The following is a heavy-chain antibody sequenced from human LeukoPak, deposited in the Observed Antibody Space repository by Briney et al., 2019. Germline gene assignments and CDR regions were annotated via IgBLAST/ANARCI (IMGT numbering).Heavy chain of an antibody. Sequence: SETLSLTCTVSGGSISSSSYYWGWIRQPPGKGLEWIGSIYYSGSTYYNPSLKSRVTISVDTSKNQFSLKLSSVTAADTAVYYCARRPLRPGYCSSTSCYNDYWGQGTLVTVSS. CDR3: ARRPLRPGYCSSTSCYNDY. CDR2: IYYSGST. V-gene: IGHV4-39*01. CDR1: GGSISSSSYY. D-gene: IGHD2-2*01. J-gene: IGHJ4*02.